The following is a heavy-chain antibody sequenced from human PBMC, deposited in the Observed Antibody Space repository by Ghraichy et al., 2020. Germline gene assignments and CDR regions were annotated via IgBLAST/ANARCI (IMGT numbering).Heavy chain of an antibody. J-gene: IGHJ4*02. CDR1: GFTVSSNY. V-gene: IGHV3-53*01. Sequence: GGSLRLSCAASGFTVSSNYMSWVRQAPGKGLEWVSVIYSGGSTYYADSVKGRFTISGDNSKNTLYLQMNSLRAEDTAGYYWARGELTMVRGVIRQFDYWGQGTLVTVSS. D-gene: IGHD3-10*01. CDR3: ARGELTMVRGVIRQFDY. CDR2: IYSGGST.